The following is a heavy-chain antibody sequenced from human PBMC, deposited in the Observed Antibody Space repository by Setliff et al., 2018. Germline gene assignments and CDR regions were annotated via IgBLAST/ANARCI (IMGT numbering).Heavy chain of an antibody. J-gene: IGHJ4*02. Sequence: SETLSLTCTVSGGSISTTDYYWGWIRQPPGKGLEWIGCVYYSGNTYYSPSLKSRVTMFVDTSRNQFSLMLYSVTAADTAIYYCARYDSSGYSENYYFDYWGQGTQVTVSS. CDR1: GGSISTTDYY. V-gene: IGHV4-39*07. CDR3: ARYDSSGYSENYYFDY. CDR2: VYYSGNT. D-gene: IGHD3-22*01.